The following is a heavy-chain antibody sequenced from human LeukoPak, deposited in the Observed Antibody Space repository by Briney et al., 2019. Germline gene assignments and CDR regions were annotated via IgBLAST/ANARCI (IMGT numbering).Heavy chain of an antibody. CDR2: ISYDGTNK. D-gene: IGHD6-19*01. CDR3: ARDYSSGWSSYFFDY. Sequence: PGGSLRLSCAASGFTFSSYGMYWVRQAPGKGLEWVALISYDGTNKYYGDSVKGRFTISRDNSKNTLYVQMNSLSAEDTAVYYCARDYSSGWSSYFFDYWGQGTLVTVSP. CDR1: GFTFSSYG. V-gene: IGHV3-30*03. J-gene: IGHJ4*02.